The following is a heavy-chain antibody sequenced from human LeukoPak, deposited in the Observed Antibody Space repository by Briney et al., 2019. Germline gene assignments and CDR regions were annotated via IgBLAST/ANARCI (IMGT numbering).Heavy chain of an antibody. CDR3: ARGLNDSWTGENY. CDR1: GGSIISSNHY. J-gene: IGHJ4*02. D-gene: IGHD3-3*01. CDR2: INHSGST. Sequence: PSETLSLTCTVSGGSIISSNHYWGWIRQPPGKGLEWIGEINHSGSTNYNPSLKSRVTISLDTSKSQFSLKVRYVTAADTAVYYCARGLNDSWTGENYWGQGTLVTVSS. V-gene: IGHV4-39*07.